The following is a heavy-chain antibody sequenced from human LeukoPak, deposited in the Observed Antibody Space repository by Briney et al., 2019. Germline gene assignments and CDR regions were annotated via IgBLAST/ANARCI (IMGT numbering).Heavy chain of an antibody. J-gene: IGHJ4*02. Sequence: GGSLRLSCVASEFVFSSHAMIWVRQAPGKGLEWISSITSSSSDIFYADSVKGRFTISRDNAKNSVYLQMNSLRVEDTAVYYCGRGWAVDFWGQGTLVTVSS. CDR1: EFVFSSHA. CDR2: ITSSSSDI. D-gene: IGHD5-24*01. CDR3: GRGWAVDF. V-gene: IGHV3-21*06.